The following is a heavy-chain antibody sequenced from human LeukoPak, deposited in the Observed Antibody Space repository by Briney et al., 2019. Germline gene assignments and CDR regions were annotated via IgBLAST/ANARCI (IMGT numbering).Heavy chain of an antibody. CDR2: MSSGGTT. V-gene: IGHV3-23*01. J-gene: IGHJ4*02. Sequence: GGSLRLSCAASGGSTFRKYDLNWVRQAPGKGLEWVSLMSSGGTTYYAESVRGRFTISRDISKNTLYLQVNSLRTEDTAVYYCAKYGWSGYPVDYWGQGTLVTVSS. CDR1: GGSTFRKYD. CDR3: AKYGWSGYPVDY. D-gene: IGHD3-3*01.